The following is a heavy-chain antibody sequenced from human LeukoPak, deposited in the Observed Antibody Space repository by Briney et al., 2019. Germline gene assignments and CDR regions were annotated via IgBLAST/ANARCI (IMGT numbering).Heavy chain of an antibody. Sequence: ASVKVSCKASGYTFTSYDINWVRQATGQGLEWMGWMNPNSGNTGYAQKFQGRVTMTRNTSISTAYMELSSLRSEDTAVYYCARGRSGTYYDILTGYYYYYGMDVWGQGTTVTVSS. J-gene: IGHJ6*02. CDR3: ARGRSGTYYDILTGYYYYYGMDV. CDR1: GYTFTSYD. D-gene: IGHD3-9*01. V-gene: IGHV1-8*01. CDR2: MNPNSGNT.